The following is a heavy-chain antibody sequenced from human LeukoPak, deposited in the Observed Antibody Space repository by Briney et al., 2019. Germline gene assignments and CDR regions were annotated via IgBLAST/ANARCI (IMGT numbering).Heavy chain of an antibody. J-gene: IGHJ3*01. CDR2: IIPIGDIA. D-gene: IGHD2-2*01. CDR3: ARISDSTRVTAAFDV. Sequence: SVKVSCKTSGDAFRTYDIHWVRQAPGQGLEWMGRIIPIGDIADYAQKFQGRVTMTADKSTTTAYMEVRSLKSEDTAFYYCARISDSTRVTAAFDVWGQGTMVTVS. V-gene: IGHV1-69*04. CDR1: GDAFRTYD.